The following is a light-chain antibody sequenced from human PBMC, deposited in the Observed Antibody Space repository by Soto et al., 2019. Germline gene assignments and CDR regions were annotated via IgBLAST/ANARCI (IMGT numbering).Light chain of an antibody. V-gene: IGKV1-39*01. CDR1: QSISNY. CDR3: RQSYSTPYT. Sequence: DIQMTQSPSSLSASVGDRVTITCRASQSISNYLNWYQQKPGKPPKLLIYAASSLQSGVPSRFSGSGSGTDFTLTISSLQPEDFATYYCRQSYSTPYTFGQGTKLEI. CDR2: AAS. J-gene: IGKJ2*01.